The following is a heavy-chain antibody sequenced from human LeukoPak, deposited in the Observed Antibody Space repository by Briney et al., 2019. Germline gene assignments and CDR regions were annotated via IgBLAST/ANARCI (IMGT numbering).Heavy chain of an antibody. CDR3: ARLRLYDSTGDSPGHYMPV. CDR2: LYPGVSP. Sequence: SETLSLTCTVSGGPIYGYNWSWIRQTAGKGLEWIGRLYPGVSPNYNPSLKSRVTMSVDTSKKQFALKLNTVTAADTAVYYCARLRLYDSTGDSPGHYMPVWGKGTTVTVSS. V-gene: IGHV4-4*07. J-gene: IGHJ6*03. CDR1: GGPIYGYN. D-gene: IGHD3-22*01.